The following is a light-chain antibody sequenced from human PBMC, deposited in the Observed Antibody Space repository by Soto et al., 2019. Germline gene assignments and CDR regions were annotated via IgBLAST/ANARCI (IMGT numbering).Light chain of an antibody. CDR1: NSGVVNYEY. Sequence: QSALSQPASVSGSPGQSITISCTGINSGVVNYEYVSWYQQFPDKAPKLIIYEGRERPSGVSDRFSGSKSDNAASLTISALQTEDEADYYCCSHAGSGTLVFGGGTKLTVL. J-gene: IGLJ3*02. CDR3: CSHAGSGTLV. CDR2: EGR. V-gene: IGLV2-23*01.